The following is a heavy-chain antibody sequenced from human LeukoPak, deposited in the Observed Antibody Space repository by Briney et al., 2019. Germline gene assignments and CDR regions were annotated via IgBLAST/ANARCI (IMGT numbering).Heavy chain of an antibody. CDR1: GFTFDDYA. CDR3: GRDLIGTAASWDS. J-gene: IGHJ4*02. D-gene: IGHD6-25*01. V-gene: IGHV3-9*01. CDR2: ISWNSGSI. Sequence: GRSLRLSCAASGFTFDDYAMHWVRQAPGKGLEWVSGISWNSGSIGYADSVKGRFTISRDNSKNTLYLQMNSLRVEDTAVYYCGRDLIGTAASWDSWGQGTLVTVSS.